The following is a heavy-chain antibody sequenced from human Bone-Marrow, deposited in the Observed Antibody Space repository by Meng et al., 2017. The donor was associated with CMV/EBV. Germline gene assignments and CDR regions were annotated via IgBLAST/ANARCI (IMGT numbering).Heavy chain of an antibody. CDR3: ARDRAGSYYN. CDR1: RYTFTNYA. V-gene: IGHV1-3*04. Sequence: KVSCKAARYTFTNYAMHWVRQAPGQRLEWMGWINTRYGNTKYSRKFQGRVTITNDTSASTAYMELSSLRSEDTAVYYCARDRAGSYYNWGQGTLVTVSS. D-gene: IGHD3-10*01. CDR2: INTRYGNT. J-gene: IGHJ4*02.